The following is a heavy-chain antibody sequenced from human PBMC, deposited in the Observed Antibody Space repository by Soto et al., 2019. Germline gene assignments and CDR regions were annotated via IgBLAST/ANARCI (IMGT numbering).Heavy chain of an antibody. CDR1: GGSFSGYF. CDR3: ARGNDYGSGSYFYGFF. V-gene: IGHV4-34*01. Sequence: SETLSLTCAVYGGSFSGYFWSWIRQPPGKGLEWIGEINHSGSTNYNPSLKGRVTISVDTSKNQFSLRLSSVTAADTAVYYCARGNDYGSGSYFYGFFWGQRTLVTVSS. CDR2: INHSGST. D-gene: IGHD3-10*01. J-gene: IGHJ4*02.